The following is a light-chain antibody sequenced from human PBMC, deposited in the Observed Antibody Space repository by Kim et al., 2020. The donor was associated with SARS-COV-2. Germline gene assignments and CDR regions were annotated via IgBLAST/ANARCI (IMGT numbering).Light chain of an antibody. CDR1: SIGSKS. J-gene: IGLJ2*01. CDR2: YDS. CDR3: QVWDSSSDHRVV. V-gene: IGLV3-21*04. Sequence: PGETARVTCGGNSIGSKSVHWYQQMPGQAPVLVISYDSDRPSGIPERFSGSNSGNTATLTISRVEAGDEADYYCQVWDSSSDHRVVFGGGTQLTVL.